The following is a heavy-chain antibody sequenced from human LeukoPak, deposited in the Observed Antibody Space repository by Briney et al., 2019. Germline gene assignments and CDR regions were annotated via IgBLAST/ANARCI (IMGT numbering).Heavy chain of an antibody. CDR1: GASVSSSTYS. D-gene: IGHD3-3*01. CDR2: IYYSGST. J-gene: IGHJ6*03. V-gene: IGHV4-39*07. CDR3: ARGFNYYYYYYMDV. Sequence: SETLSLTCTVSGASVSSSTYSWGWIRQPPGKGLEWIASIYYSGSTYYNPSLKSRVTISIDTSKNQFSLNLSSVTAADTAVYYCARGFNYYYYYYMDVWGKGTTVTVSS.